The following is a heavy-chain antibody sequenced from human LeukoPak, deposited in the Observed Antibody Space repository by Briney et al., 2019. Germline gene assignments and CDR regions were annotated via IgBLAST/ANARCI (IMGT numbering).Heavy chain of an antibody. Sequence: SETLSLTCTLSGGSISSYYWSWIRQPPGKGLEWIGYIYYSGSTNYNPSLKSRVTISVDTSKNQFSLKLSSVTAADTAVYYCARGSRGAVAGTVPLLWFDPWGQGTLVTVSS. J-gene: IGHJ5*02. CDR3: ARGSRGAVAGTVPLLWFDP. CDR1: GGSISSYY. CDR2: IYYSGST. V-gene: IGHV4-59*01. D-gene: IGHD6-19*01.